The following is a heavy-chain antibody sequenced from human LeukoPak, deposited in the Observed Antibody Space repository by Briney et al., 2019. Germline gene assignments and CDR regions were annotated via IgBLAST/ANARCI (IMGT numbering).Heavy chain of an antibody. D-gene: IGHD4-17*01. Sequence: PGRSLRLSCAASGFTFSSYGMHWVRQAPGKGLEGVAVIWYDGSNKYYADSVKGRFTISRDNSKNTLYLRMNSLRAEDTAVYYCARVGPRSYGDYYYDYWGQGTLVTVSS. CDR3: ARVGPRSYGDYYYDY. J-gene: IGHJ4*02. CDR1: GFTFSSYG. CDR2: IWYDGSNK. V-gene: IGHV3-33*01.